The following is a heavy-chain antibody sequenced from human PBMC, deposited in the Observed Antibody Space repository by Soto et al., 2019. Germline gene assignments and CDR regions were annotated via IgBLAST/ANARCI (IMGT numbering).Heavy chain of an antibody. V-gene: IGHV3-23*01. J-gene: IGHJ3*02. CDR1: GFTFSSYA. D-gene: IGHD2-8*01. CDR2: ISGSGGST. CDR3: AKDRLGYCTNGVCSDAFDI. Sequence: GGSLRLSCAASGFTFSSYAMSWVRQAPGKGLEWVSAISGSGGSTYYADSVKGRFTISRDNSKNTLYLQMNSLRAEDTAVYYCAKDRLGYCTNGVCSDAFDIWGQGTMVTVSS.